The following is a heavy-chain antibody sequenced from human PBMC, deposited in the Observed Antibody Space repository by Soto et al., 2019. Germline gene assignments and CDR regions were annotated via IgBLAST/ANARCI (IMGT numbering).Heavy chain of an antibody. CDR3: ARGDSTDCSNGVCSFFYNHDMDV. CDR1: GYSFTDYH. Sequence: GPVKVSCKASGYSFTDYHIHWVRQAPGQGLEWLGRINPKSGGTSTAQKFQGWVAMTTDTSISTASMELTRLTSDDTAIYYCARGDSTDCSNGVCSFFYNHDMDVWGQGTTVTVSS. CDR2: INPKSGGT. V-gene: IGHV1-2*04. D-gene: IGHD2-8*01. J-gene: IGHJ6*02.